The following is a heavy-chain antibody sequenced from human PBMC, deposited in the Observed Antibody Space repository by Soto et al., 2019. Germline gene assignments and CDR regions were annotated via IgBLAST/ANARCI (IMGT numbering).Heavy chain of an antibody. CDR2: INPSGGGT. V-gene: IGHV1-46*01. CDR3: AREVVVAIDDSPFYGMDV. D-gene: IGHD2-15*01. CDR1: GYAFTSYH. Sequence: QVQLVQSGAEVKKPGAPMKVSCKASGYAFTSYHISWVRQAPGQGLEWMGIINPSGGGTTYAQKFRGRVTMTSDTSTSTVYMELSSLRSEDTAVYFCAREVVVAIDDSPFYGMDVWGQGTTVTVSS. J-gene: IGHJ6*02.